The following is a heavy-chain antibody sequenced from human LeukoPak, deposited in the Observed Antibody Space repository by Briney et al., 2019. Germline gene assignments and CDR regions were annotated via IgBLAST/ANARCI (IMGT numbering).Heavy chain of an antibody. D-gene: IGHD3-10*01. Sequence: KSSETLSLTCTVSGGSISSYYWSWIRQPPGKGLEWIGYIYYSGSTNYNPSLKSRVTISVDTSKNQFSLKLSSVTAADTAVYYCARGDYGSGSYGWFDPWGQGTLVTVSS. V-gene: IGHV4-59*01. CDR1: GGSISSYY. CDR3: ARGDYGSGSYGWFDP. CDR2: IYYSGST. J-gene: IGHJ5*02.